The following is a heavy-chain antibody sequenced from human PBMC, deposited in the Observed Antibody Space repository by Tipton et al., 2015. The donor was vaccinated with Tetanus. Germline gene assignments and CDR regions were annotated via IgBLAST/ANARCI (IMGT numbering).Heavy chain of an antibody. CDR3: ARHQSGYFTPFDY. CDR1: GGSIRGGTFY. CDR2: IYESGDT. V-gene: IGHV4-39*01. J-gene: IGHJ4*02. D-gene: IGHD3-3*01. Sequence: TLSLTCTVSGGSIRGGTFYWGWIRQPPGKGLEWIGSIYESGDTYYIPSLKSRVTISVDTSKNQFSLNLNSIAAADTGVYYCARHQSGYFTPFDYWGQGNLVTVS.